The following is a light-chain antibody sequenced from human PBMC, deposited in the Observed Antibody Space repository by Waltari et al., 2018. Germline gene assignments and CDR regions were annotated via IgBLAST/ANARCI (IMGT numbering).Light chain of an antibody. V-gene: IGKV2D-29*01. J-gene: IGKJ4*01. CDR1: QSLLHSDGKSY. CDR3: MQRIQTPVT. CDR2: EAS. Sequence: VMTQSPPSLSVSPGPPASISCTSRQSLLHSDGKSYLCWYVQKPGQPPQLLIYEASNRFSGVPERFSGSGSGTLFTLKISRVEAEDVGIYYCMQRIQTPVTFGGGTKVEIK.